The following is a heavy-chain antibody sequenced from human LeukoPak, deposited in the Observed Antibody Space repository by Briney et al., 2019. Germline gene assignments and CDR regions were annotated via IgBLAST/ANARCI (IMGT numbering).Heavy chain of an antibody. D-gene: IGHD3-22*01. J-gene: IGHJ3*02. Sequence: SQTLSLTCTVSGGSISSGCYYWSWIPQPPVKGLEWNRYIYYSGSTYYNPSIKSRVTISVDTSKNQFSLKLSSVTAADTAVYYCARVRVHYYDSSGHSYYDAFDIWGQGTMVTVSS. CDR2: IYYSGST. V-gene: IGHV4-30-4*01. CDR1: GGSISSGCYY. CDR3: ARVRVHYYDSSGHSYYDAFDI.